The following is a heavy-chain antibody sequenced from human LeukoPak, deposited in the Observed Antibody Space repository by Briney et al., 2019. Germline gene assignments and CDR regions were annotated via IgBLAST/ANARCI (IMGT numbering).Heavy chain of an antibody. CDR2: MNPNSGNT. J-gene: IGHJ4*02. Sequence: ASVKVSCKASGYTFTSHDINWVRQATGQGLEWMGWMNPNSGNTGYAQKFQGRVIMTRDTAINTAYMELHSLRSEDTAIYYCAKGREYYDSTFDYWGQGTLVTVSS. CDR3: AKGREYYDSTFDY. CDR1: GYTFTSHD. D-gene: IGHD3-22*01. V-gene: IGHV1-8*01.